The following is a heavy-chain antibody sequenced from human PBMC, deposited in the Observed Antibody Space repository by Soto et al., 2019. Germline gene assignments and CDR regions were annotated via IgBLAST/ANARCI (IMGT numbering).Heavy chain of an antibody. D-gene: IGHD1-26*01. CDR1: GFTFSDYY. Sequence: PGGSLRLSCAASGFTFSDYYMSWIRQAPGKGLEWVSYISSSSSYTNYADSVKGRFTISRDNAKNSLYLQMNSLRAEDTAVYYCARDNIVGATTIDYWGQGTLVTVSS. J-gene: IGHJ4*02. CDR2: ISSSSSYT. CDR3: ARDNIVGATTIDY. V-gene: IGHV3-11*06.